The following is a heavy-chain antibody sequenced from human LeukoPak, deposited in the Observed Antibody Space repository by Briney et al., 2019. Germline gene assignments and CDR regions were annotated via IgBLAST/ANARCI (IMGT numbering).Heavy chain of an antibody. CDR1: GGSISSSSYY. CDR2: MFYAGDT. Sequence: PSKTLSLTCTVSGGSISSSSYYWGWIRQPPGKGLEWIGTMFYAGDTFYNPSLESRVTIYVDTSKIQFSLKLTSVTAADRAVYYCARTDSGRFSYFDYWGQGTLVTVSS. V-gene: IGHV4-39*01. D-gene: IGHD5-12*01. CDR3: ARTDSGRFSYFDY. J-gene: IGHJ4*02.